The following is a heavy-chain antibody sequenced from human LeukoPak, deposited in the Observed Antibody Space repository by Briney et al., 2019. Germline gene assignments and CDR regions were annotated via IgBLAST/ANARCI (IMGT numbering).Heavy chain of an antibody. CDR3: ARDLHYAFDI. CDR1: GFTFSGYA. Sequence: PGGSLRLSCAASGFTFSGYAMNWVRQAPGKGLEWVSHIYSSDTTYADSVKGRVTISRDNAKNSLYLQMNSLRDEDTAVYYCARDLHYAFDIWGQGTMVTASS. J-gene: IGHJ3*02. D-gene: IGHD3-10*01. V-gene: IGHV3-48*02. CDR2: IYSSDTT.